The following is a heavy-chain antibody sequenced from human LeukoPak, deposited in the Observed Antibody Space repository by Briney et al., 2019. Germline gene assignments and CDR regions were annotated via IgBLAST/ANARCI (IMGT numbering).Heavy chain of an antibody. V-gene: IGHV3-21*01. J-gene: IGHJ4*02. Sequence: GGSLRLSCAASGFTFSTYSMNWVRQAPGRGLEWVSSISSSSTYIYYADSVKGRFTISRDNSMNSLYLQMNNLGAEDTAVYYCARWDRFHGVWGQVTLVTVSS. D-gene: IGHD1-14*01. CDR3: ARWDRFHGV. CDR1: GFTFSTYS. CDR2: ISSSSTYI.